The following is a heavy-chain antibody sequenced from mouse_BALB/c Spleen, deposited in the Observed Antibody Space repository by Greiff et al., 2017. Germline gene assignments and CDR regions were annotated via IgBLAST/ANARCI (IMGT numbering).Heavy chain of an antibody. CDR1: GFNIKDTY. J-gene: IGHJ4*01. CDR2: IDPANGNT. CDR3: ASYDGYYYYAMDY. Sequence: VQLQQSGAELVKPGASVKLSCTASGFNIKDTYMHWVKQRPEQGLEWIGRIDPANGNTKYDPKFQGKATITADTSSNTAYLQLSSLTSEDTAVYYCASYDGYYYYAMDYWGQGTSVTVSS. D-gene: IGHD2-3*01. V-gene: IGHV14-3*02.